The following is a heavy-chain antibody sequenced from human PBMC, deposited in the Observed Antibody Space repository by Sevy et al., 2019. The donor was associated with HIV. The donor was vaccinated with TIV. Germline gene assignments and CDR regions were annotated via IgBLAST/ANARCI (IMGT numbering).Heavy chain of an antibody. CDR2: IYYSGST. J-gene: IGHJ6*02. CDR1: GGSISSSSYY. CDR3: ARRSPYARGMDV. V-gene: IGHV4-39*01. Sequence: SETLSLTCTVSGGSISSSSYYWGWIRQPPGKGLEWIGSIYYSGSTYYNPSLKSRVTISVDTSKNQFSLKLSSVTAADTAVYYCARRSPYARGMDVWGQWTTVTVSS. D-gene: IGHD3-16*01.